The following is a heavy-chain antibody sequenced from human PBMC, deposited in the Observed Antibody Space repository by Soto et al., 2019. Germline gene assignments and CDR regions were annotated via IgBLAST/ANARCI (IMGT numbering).Heavy chain of an antibody. Sequence: GESLKISCAASGFTVSSNYMSWVRQAPGKGLEWVSVIYSGGSTYYADSVKGRFTISRDNSKNTLYLQMNSLRAEDTAVYYCARAGGSGSYYFWGQGTLVTVSS. CDR3: ARAGGSGSYYF. V-gene: IGHV3-66*01. CDR1: GFTVSSNY. CDR2: IYSGGST. J-gene: IGHJ4*02. D-gene: IGHD3-10*01.